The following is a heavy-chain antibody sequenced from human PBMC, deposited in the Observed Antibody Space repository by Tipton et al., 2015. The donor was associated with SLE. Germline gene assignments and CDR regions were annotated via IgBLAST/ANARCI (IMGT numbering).Heavy chain of an antibody. CDR1: GFTFSAYG. Sequence: QLVQSGGGLVQPGGSLRLSCGVSGFTFSAYGMHWVRQAPGKGLEWVAAIGHDGSNEHHADSVRGRFTISRDNSKNTLYLQMNSLRPEDTAVYYCAKDRWSGNGGGYFHHWGQGTKVSVSS. CDR2: IGHDGSNE. V-gene: IGHV3-30*18. J-gene: IGHJ4*02. D-gene: IGHD3-10*02. CDR3: AKDRWSGNGGGYFHH.